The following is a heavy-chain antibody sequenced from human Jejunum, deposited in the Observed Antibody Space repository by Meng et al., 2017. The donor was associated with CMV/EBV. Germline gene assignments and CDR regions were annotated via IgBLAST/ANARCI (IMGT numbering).Heavy chain of an antibody. CDR2: VNHRRDT. CDR1: GGSFTGYS. J-gene: IGHJ5*02. V-gene: IGHV4-34*01. Sequence: LTCEIHGGSFTGYSCAWIRQPPGKELEWIGEVNHRRDTDYNPSLNGRVTILVDTSKKQSSLKLSSVTAADTAVYYCARGLDNYYDMTWGQGILVTVSS. D-gene: IGHD3-22*01. CDR3: ARGLDNYYDMT.